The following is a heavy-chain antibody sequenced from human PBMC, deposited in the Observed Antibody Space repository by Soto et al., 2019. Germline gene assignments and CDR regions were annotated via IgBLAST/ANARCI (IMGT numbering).Heavy chain of an antibody. CDR3: AREISDFWSGYQPDYYGMDV. J-gene: IGHJ6*02. D-gene: IGHD3-3*01. V-gene: IGHV3-33*01. Sequence: GGSLRLSCAASGFTFSSYGMHWVRQAPGKGLEWVLVIFYDGCNKYYADSLKGRFTISRDNSKNTLYLQMNSLRAEDTAVYYCAREISDFWSGYQPDYYGMDVWGQGTTVTVSS. CDR2: IFYDGCNK. CDR1: GFTFSSYG.